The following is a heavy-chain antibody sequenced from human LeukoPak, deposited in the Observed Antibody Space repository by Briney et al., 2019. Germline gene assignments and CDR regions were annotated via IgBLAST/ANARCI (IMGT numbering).Heavy chain of an antibody. V-gene: IGHV3-15*07. CDR3: TTDPGYSYGTRTDY. CDR2: IKSKTDGGTT. CDR1: GFTFSSYA. J-gene: IGHJ4*02. D-gene: IGHD5-18*01. Sequence: GGSLRLSCAASGFTFSSYAMNWVRQAPGKGLEWVGRIKSKTDGGTTDYAAPVKGRFTISRDDSKNTLYLQMNSLKTEDTAVYYCTTDPGYSYGTRTDYWGQGTLVTVSS.